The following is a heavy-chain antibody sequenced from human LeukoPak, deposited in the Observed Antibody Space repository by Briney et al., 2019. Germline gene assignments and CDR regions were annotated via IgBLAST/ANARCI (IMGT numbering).Heavy chain of an antibody. CDR2: IYSSGST. Sequence: PSETLSLTCTVSGGSISSSSYYWGWIRQPPGKGLEWIGSIYSSGSTYYNPSLKSRVTISVDTSKNQFSLKLSPVTAADTAVYYCATNEWSGYYFEYWGQGTLVPVSS. CDR1: GGSISSSSYY. CDR3: ATNEWSGYYFEY. D-gene: IGHD3-3*01. V-gene: IGHV4-39*01. J-gene: IGHJ4*02.